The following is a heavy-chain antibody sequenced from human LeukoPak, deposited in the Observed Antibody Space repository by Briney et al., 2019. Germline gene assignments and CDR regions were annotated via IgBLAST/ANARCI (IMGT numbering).Heavy chain of an antibody. Sequence: PSETLSLTCTVSGGSIINYYWSWIRQSPGGGLEWSGYIHYSGSTNYNPSLKSRVTISVDTSKNQSSLKLSTVTAADTAVYFCARHLNSGTHPLDYWGQGTLVTVSS. CDR2: IHYSGST. V-gene: IGHV4-59*08. J-gene: IGHJ4*02. D-gene: IGHD1-26*01. CDR3: ARHLNSGTHPLDY. CDR1: GGSIINYY.